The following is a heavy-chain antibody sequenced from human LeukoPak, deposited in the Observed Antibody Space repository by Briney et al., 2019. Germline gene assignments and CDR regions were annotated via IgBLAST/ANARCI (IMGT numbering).Heavy chain of an antibody. CDR3: ARGYTAGLLNWFDP. J-gene: IGHJ5*02. CDR1: GGSFSGYY. CDR2: INHSGST. V-gene: IGHV4-34*01. D-gene: IGHD6-19*01. Sequence: SETLSPTCAVYGGSFSGYYWSWIRQPPGKGLEWIGEINHSGSTNYNPSLKSRVTISVDTSKNQFSLKLNSVTAADTAVYYCARGYTAGLLNWFDPWGQGTLVTVSS.